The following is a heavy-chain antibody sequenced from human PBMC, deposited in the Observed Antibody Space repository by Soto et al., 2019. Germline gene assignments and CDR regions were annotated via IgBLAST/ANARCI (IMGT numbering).Heavy chain of an antibody. CDR3: ASRYLGYSSRKPADFDI. D-gene: IGHD6-13*01. Sequence: ASVKVSCKASGGTFSSYTISWVRQAPGQGLEWMGRIIPILGIANYAQKFQGRVTITADKSTSTAYMELSSLRSEDTAVYYCASRYLGYSSRKPADFDIWGQGTMVTV. V-gene: IGHV1-69*02. CDR2: IIPILGIA. CDR1: GGTFSSYT. J-gene: IGHJ3*02.